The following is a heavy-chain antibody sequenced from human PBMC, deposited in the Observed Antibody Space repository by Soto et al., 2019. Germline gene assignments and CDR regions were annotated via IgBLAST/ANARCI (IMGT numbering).Heavy chain of an antibody. J-gene: IGHJ4*02. CDR3: TRDSYGYGYDY. CDR1: GFTFGDYA. CDR2: IRSKAYGGTT. V-gene: IGHV3-49*03. Sequence: SLRLSGTASGFTFGDYAMSWFRQAPGKGLEWVGFIRSKAYGGTTEYAASVKGRFTISRDDSKSIAYLQMNSLKTEDTAVYYCTRDSYGYGYDYWGQGTLVTVSS. D-gene: IGHD5-18*01.